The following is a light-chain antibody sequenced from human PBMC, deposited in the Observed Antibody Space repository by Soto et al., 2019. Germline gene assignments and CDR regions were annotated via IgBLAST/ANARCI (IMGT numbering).Light chain of an antibody. V-gene: IGLV2-11*01. CDR2: DVS. CDR3: CSYAGSSAYV. Sequence: QSVLTQPRSVSGSPGQSVTISCTGTSSDVGGYNHVSWYQQNPGEAPKVMIFDVSKRPPGVPDRFSGSKSDNTASLTISGLQAEDEADYYCCSYAGSSAYVFGAGTKVTVL. CDR1: SSDVGGYNH. J-gene: IGLJ1*01.